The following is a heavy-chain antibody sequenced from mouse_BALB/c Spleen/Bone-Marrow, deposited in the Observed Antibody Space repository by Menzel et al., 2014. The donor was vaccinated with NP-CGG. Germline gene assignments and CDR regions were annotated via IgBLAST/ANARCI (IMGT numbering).Heavy chain of an antibody. CDR3: ARGGNYAWFAY. D-gene: IGHD2-1*01. CDR2: ISSGSSTI. J-gene: IGHJ3*01. V-gene: IGHV5-17*02. CDR1: GFTFSSFG. Sequence: DVKLVESGGGLVQPGGSRKLSCAASGFTFSSFGMHWVRQAPEKGLEWVAYISSGSSTIYYADTVKCRFTISRDNPKNTLFLQMTSLRSEDTAMYYCARGGNYAWFAYWGQGTLVTVSA.